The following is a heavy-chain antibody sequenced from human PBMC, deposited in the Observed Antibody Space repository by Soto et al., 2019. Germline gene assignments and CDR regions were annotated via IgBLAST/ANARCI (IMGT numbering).Heavy chain of an antibody. CDR2: IYYSGST. D-gene: IGHD3-22*01. CDR1: GGSVSSGSYY. Sequence: SETLSLTCTVSGGSVSSGSYYWSWIRQPPGKGMEWIGYIYYSGSTNYNPSLKSRVTISVDTSKNQFSLKLSSVTAADTAVYYCARDPVYYYDSSGYFDYWGQGTLVTVSS. V-gene: IGHV4-61*01. CDR3: ARDPVYYYDSSGYFDY. J-gene: IGHJ4*02.